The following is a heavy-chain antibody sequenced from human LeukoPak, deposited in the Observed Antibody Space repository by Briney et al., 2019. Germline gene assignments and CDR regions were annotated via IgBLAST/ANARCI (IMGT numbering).Heavy chain of an antibody. CDR2: IWYDGSNK. CDR1: GFTFSSYG. V-gene: IGHV3-33*01. J-gene: IGHJ4*02. CDR3: ARDPKTALLDY. Sequence: PGRSLRLSCAASGFTFSSYGMHWVRQAPGKGLEWVAIIWYDGSNKYYADSVKGRFTISRDNSKNTLYLQMSSLRAEDTAVYYCARDPKTALLDYWGQGTLVTVSS. D-gene: IGHD5-18*01.